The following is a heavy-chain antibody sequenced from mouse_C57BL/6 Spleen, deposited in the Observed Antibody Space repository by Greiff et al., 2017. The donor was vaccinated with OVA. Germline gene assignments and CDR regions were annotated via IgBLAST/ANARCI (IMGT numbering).Heavy chain of an antibody. J-gene: IGHJ3*01. Sequence: VQLQQSGPELVKPGASVKISCKASGYSFTDYNMNWVKQSNGKSLEWIGVINPNYGTTSYNQKFKGKATLTVDQSSSTAYMQLNSLTSEDSAVYDCARGGNYDYDGGFAYWGQGTLVTVSA. D-gene: IGHD2-4*01. CDR3: ARGGNYDYDGGFAY. CDR1: GYSFTDYN. V-gene: IGHV1-39*01. CDR2: INPNYGTT.